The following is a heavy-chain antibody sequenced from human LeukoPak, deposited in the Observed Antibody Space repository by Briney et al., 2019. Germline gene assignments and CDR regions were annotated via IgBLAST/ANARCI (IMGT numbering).Heavy chain of an antibody. Sequence: WGSLRLSSAASGFTFSSYWMSWVRQAPGKGLEWVANIKEDGSEKYYVDSVKGRFTISRDNAKNSLYLQMNSLRAEDTAVYYCARDRDDYMDVWGKGTTVTVSS. CDR3: ARDRDDYMDV. CDR2: IKEDGSEK. V-gene: IGHV3-7*01. D-gene: IGHD3-10*01. J-gene: IGHJ6*03. CDR1: GFTFSSYW.